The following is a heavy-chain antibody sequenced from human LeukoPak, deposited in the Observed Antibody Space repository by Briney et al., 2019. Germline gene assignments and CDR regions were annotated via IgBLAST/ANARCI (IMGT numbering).Heavy chain of an antibody. CDR1: GGTFSSYA. J-gene: IGHJ5*02. CDR2: IIPIFGTA. D-gene: IGHD3-3*01. Sequence: GSSVKVSCKASGGTFSSYAISWVRQAPGQGLEWMGGIIPIFGTANYAQKFQGRVTITADESTSTAYMELSSLRSEDTAVYYCARDIWSGYRDIGWFDPWGQGTLVTVSS. CDR3: ARDIWSGYRDIGWFDP. V-gene: IGHV1-69*01.